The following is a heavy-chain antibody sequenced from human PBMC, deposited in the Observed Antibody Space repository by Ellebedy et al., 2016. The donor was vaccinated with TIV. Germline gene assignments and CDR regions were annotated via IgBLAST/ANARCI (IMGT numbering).Heavy chain of an antibody. CDR3: ARIRAPGYYDF. D-gene: IGHD2-15*01. CDR1: GFTFTDHW. CDR2: INQHASQE. V-gene: IGHV3-7*01. J-gene: IGHJ2*01. Sequence: PGGSLRLSCATSGFTFTDHWMTWVRQAPGKGLEWVAFINQHASQENYLDSVKGRFTISRDNARNSVSLQMNSLRAEDTAVYYCARIRAPGYYDFWGRGTLVTVSS.